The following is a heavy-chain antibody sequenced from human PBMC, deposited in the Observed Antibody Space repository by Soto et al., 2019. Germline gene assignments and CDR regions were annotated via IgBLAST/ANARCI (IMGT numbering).Heavy chain of an antibody. Sequence: GESLKISCKGSGYSFAGYWITWVRQKPGKGLEWMGRIDPSDSQTYYSPSFRGHVTISVTKSITTVFLQWSSLRASDTAMYYCAKQIYDSDTGPNFQYYFDSWGQGTPVTVSS. CDR1: GYSFAGYW. V-gene: IGHV5-10-1*01. D-gene: IGHD3-22*01. J-gene: IGHJ4*02. CDR3: AKQIYDSDTGPNFQYYFDS. CDR2: IDPSDSQT.